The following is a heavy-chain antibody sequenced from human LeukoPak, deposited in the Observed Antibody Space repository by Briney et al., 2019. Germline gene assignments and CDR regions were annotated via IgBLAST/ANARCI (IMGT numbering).Heavy chain of an antibody. Sequence: GGSLRLSCAVSGFTFSNYWMSWARQSPGKGLEWVANIYLDGSRAYYVDSVKGRFTLSRDNAKNSLYLQMNSLRAEDTAVYYCARTGGSYPYYFEYWGQGTLVTVSS. CDR1: GFTFSNYW. J-gene: IGHJ4*02. V-gene: IGHV3-7*01. D-gene: IGHD1-26*01. CDR3: ARTGGSYPYYFEY. CDR2: IYLDGSRA.